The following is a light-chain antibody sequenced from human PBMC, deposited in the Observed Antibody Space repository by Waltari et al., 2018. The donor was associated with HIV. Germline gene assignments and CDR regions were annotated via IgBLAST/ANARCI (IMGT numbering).Light chain of an antibody. CDR1: NSYVGNYNL. CDR2: EVT. J-gene: IGLJ3*02. V-gene: IGLV2-23*02. Sequence: QSALTPPASGSGSPGQSITISCTGPNSYVGNYNLVSWYRQPPDKAPKLLIFEVTRRPSGVSDRFSGSKSGNTASLTISGLQAEDEADYYCCSYAGSDTLVFGGGTKLTVL. CDR3: CSYAGSDTLV.